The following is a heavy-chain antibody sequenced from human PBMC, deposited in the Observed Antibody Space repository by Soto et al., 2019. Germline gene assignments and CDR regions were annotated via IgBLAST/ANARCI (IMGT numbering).Heavy chain of an antibody. Sequence: QVQLQESGPGLVKPSETLSLTCTVSGGSITSYYWSWIRQPPGKGLEWIGYIHNSGSTSYNPSLQSRVTISAYVSKNQFSLDLRSVTAADTAVYYCARRWSGTDYWGHGTLVPVSS. V-gene: IGHV4-59*01. J-gene: IGHJ4*01. CDR3: ARRWSGTDY. D-gene: IGHD3-10*01. CDR1: GGSITSYY. CDR2: IHNSGST.